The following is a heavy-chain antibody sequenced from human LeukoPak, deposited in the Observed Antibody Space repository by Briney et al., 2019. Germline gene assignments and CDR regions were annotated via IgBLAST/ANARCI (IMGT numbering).Heavy chain of an antibody. D-gene: IGHD1/OR15-1a*01. J-gene: IGHJ3*02. Sequence: GGSLRLSCAASGFTFSSYVMRWVRQAPGKVLEWVSAISGSGVTPYYADSVKGRFTISRDNSKNTLDLHLNSLRAEDTAMFYCAKVDITGTIPRAFDIWGQGTMVTVSS. V-gene: IGHV3-23*01. CDR1: GFTFSSYV. CDR2: ISGSGVTP. CDR3: AKVDITGTIPRAFDI.